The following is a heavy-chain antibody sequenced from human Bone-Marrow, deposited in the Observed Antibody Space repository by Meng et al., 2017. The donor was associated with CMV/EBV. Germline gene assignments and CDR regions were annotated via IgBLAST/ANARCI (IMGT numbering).Heavy chain of an antibody. Sequence: GGSLRLSCAASGFTFSSYAMHWVRQAPGKGLEWVAVISYDGSNKYYADSVKGRFTISRDNSKNTLYLQMNSLRAEDTAVYYCARKSVVVGLRYWGQGTLVTVSS. D-gene: IGHD3-22*01. J-gene: IGHJ4*02. V-gene: IGHV3-30-3*01. CDR1: GFTFSSYA. CDR2: ISYDGSNK. CDR3: ARKSVVVGLRY.